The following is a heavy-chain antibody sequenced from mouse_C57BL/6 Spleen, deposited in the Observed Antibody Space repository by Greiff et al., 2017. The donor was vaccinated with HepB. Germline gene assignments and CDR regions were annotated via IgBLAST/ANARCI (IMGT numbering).Heavy chain of an antibody. Sequence: EVQLVESGGGLVQPKGSLKLSCAASGFSFNTYAMNWVRQAPGQGLEWVARIRSKSNNYATYYAESVKDRFTISRDDSESMIYLQMNNLKTEDTAVYYCVGPSYDYDGGSYAMDDWGQGTSVTVSS. CDR3: VGPSYDYDGGSYAMDD. J-gene: IGHJ4*01. CDR2: IRSKSNNYAT. D-gene: IGHD2-4*01. V-gene: IGHV10-1*01. CDR1: GFSFNTYA.